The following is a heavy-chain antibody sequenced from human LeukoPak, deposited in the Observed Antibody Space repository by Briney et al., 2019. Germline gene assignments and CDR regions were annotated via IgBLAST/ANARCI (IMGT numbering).Heavy chain of an antibody. CDR2: IYDSGST. Sequence: PSETLSLTCTVSGGSISIYYWSWIRQPPGKGLEWIGYIYDSGSTNYNPSLKSRVTISVDTSKNQFSLKLNSVTAADTAVYYCARDHLANLASRLFDPWGQGSLVTVSS. CDR1: GGSISIYY. CDR3: ARDHLANLASRLFDP. V-gene: IGHV4-59*12. D-gene: IGHD3-3*01. J-gene: IGHJ5*02.